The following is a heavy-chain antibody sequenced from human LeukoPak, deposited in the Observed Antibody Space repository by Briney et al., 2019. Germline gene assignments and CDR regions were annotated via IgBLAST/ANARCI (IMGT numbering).Heavy chain of an antibody. CDR1: SGPISSYF. CDR2: VHYSGTT. Sequence: PSETLSLTCIVSSGPISSYFWSWIRQPPGKGLEWIGYVHYSGTTNYNPSLRGRVTISVDTSKNQFSLKLSSVTAADTAVYYCARALNWGSFNYYFGMDVWGQGTTVTVSS. V-gene: IGHV4-59*01. J-gene: IGHJ6*02. D-gene: IGHD7-27*01. CDR3: ARALNWGSFNYYFGMDV.